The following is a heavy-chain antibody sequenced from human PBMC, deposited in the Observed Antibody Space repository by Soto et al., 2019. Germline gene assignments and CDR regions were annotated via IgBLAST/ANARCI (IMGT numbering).Heavy chain of an antibody. Sequence: QVQLVESGGGVVQPGRSLRLSCAASGFTFSSYGMHWVRQAPGKGLEWVAVIWYDGSNKYYADSVKGRFTISRDNSKNTLYLQMNSLRAEDTAVYYCARDKAAVALDYWGQGTLVTVSS. CDR2: IWYDGSNK. CDR3: ARDKAAVALDY. J-gene: IGHJ4*02. V-gene: IGHV3-33*01. D-gene: IGHD6-19*01. CDR1: GFTFSSYG.